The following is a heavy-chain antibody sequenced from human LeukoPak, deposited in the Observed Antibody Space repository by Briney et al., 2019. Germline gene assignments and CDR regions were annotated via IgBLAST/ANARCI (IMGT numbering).Heavy chain of an antibody. CDR1: GGSISHYY. J-gene: IGHJ4*02. CDR2: IYSTGST. V-gene: IGHV4-4*07. CDR3: ARAYSISWYYFDY. Sequence: SETLSLTCTVSGGSISHYYWSWIRQPAGKGLEWIGHIYSTGSTSYNPSLKSRVTISVDKSENQFSLKLTSVTAADTAVYYCARAYSISWYYFDYWGQGTLVTVSS. D-gene: IGHD6-13*01.